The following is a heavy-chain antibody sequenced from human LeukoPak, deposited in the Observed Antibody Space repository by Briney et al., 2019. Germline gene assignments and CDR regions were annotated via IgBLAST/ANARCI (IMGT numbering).Heavy chain of an antibody. CDR2: ISARGDST. D-gene: IGHD2-2*02. V-gene: IGHV3-23*01. Sequence: GGSLRLSCAASGLTFSTYAMSWVRQAPGRGLEWVSVISARGDSTYYADSVKGRFTISRDNSRNTLYLHMNSLRAEDTALYYCAKDYPPEYCSSTSCYIGDYWGQGTLVTVSS. J-gene: IGHJ4*02. CDR1: GLTFSTYA. CDR3: AKDYPPEYCSSTSCYIGDY.